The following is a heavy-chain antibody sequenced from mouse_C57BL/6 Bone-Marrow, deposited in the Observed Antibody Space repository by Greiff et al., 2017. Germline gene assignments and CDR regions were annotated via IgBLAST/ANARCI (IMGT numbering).Heavy chain of an antibody. J-gene: IGHJ2*01. V-gene: IGHV1-55*01. Sequence: VQLQQPGAELVKPGASVKMSCKASGYTFTSSWITWVKRRPGQGLEWIGDIYPGSGSTNYNEKFKSKATLTVDTSSSTAYMQLSSLTSEDSAVYYCASSTMVTTTGYYFDYWGQGTTLTVSS. CDR1: GYTFTSSW. CDR3: ASSTMVTTTGYYFDY. CDR2: IYPGSGST. D-gene: IGHD2-2*01.